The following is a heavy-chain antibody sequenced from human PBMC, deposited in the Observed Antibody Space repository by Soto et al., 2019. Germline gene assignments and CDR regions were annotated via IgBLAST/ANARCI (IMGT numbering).Heavy chain of an antibody. V-gene: IGHV4-39*01. J-gene: IGHJ5*02. Sequence: ADTLSLTCTFSGCSISSSSYYWGCIRQPPGKGLEWIGSIYYSGSTYYNPSLKSRVTISVDTSKNPFSLKLSSVTAADTAVYYCARHGFFGVLPYPWFDAWGQGNLVSVS. CDR3: ARHGFFGVLPYPWFDA. CDR1: GCSISSSSYY. D-gene: IGHD3-3*01. CDR2: IYYSGST.